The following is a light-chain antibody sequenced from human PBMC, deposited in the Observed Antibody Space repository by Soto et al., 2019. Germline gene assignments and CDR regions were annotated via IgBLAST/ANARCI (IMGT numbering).Light chain of an antibody. J-gene: IGLJ2*01. CDR2: NTY. V-gene: IGLV8-61*01. Sequence: QAVVTQEPSFSVSPGGKVTLTCGLSSGSFSTSYYPSWYQQTPGQAPRTLIYNTYTRSSGVPDRFSASILGDKAALTITGAQADDESDYYCVLYMGSGISVFGGGTKLTVL. CDR1: SGSFSTSYY. CDR3: VLYMGSGISV.